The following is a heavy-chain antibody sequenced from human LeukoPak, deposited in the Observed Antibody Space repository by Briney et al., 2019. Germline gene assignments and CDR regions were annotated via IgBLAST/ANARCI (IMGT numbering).Heavy chain of an antibody. V-gene: IGHV3-23*01. CDR3: AKQVRVRYYDSSGYYLDY. CDR1: GFTFSSYA. Sequence: GGSLRLSCAASGFTFSSYAMSWVRQAPGKGLEWVSAISGSGGSTYYADSVKGRFTISRDNSKNTPYLQMNSLRAEDTAVYYCAKQVRVRYYDSSGYYLDYWGQGTLVTVSS. CDR2: ISGSGGST. D-gene: IGHD3-22*01. J-gene: IGHJ4*02.